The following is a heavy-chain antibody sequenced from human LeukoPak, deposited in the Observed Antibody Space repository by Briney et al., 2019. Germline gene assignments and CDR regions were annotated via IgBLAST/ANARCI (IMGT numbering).Heavy chain of an antibody. CDR1: GFTFSSYW. D-gene: IGHD1-26*01. Sequence: GGSLRLSCAASGFTFSSYWMSWVRQAPGKGLEWVAVIWYDGSNKYYADSVKGRFTISRDNSKNTLYLQMNSLRAEDTAVYYCARDDWELLPFDYWGQGTLVTVSS. J-gene: IGHJ4*02. CDR2: IWYDGSNK. CDR3: ARDDWELLPFDY. V-gene: IGHV3-33*08.